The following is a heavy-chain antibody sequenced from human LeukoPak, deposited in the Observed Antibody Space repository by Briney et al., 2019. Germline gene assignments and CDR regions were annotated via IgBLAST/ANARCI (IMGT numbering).Heavy chain of an antibody. J-gene: IGHJ4*02. V-gene: IGHV3-23*01. CDR2: ISGSGGST. CDR3: APGVAAHYFDY. Sequence: GGSLRLSCAASGFTFSSYAMSWVRQAPGKGLEWVSAISGSGGSTYYADSVKGRFTISRDNAKNTLYLQMNSLRAEDTAVYYCAPGVAAHYFDYWGQGTLVTVSS. D-gene: IGHD2-15*01. CDR1: GFTFSSYA.